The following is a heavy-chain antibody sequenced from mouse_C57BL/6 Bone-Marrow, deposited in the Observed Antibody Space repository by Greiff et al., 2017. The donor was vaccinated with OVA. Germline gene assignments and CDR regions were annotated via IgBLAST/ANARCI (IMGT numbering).Heavy chain of an antibody. Sequence: EVQVVESGGGLVKPGGSLKLSCAASGFTFSDYGMHWVRQAPEKGLEWVAYISSGSSTIYYADTVKGRFTISRDNAKNTLFLQMTSLRSEDTAMYYCARDSVLAYWGQGTLVTVSA. CDR2: ISSGSSTI. CDR1: GFTFSDYG. D-gene: IGHD2-12*01. J-gene: IGHJ3*01. CDR3: ARDSVLAY. V-gene: IGHV5-17*01.